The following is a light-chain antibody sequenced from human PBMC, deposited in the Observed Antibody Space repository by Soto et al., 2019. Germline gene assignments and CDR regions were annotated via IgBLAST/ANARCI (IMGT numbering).Light chain of an antibody. V-gene: IGKV3-20*01. J-gene: IGKJ3*01. CDR3: QQGFT. CDR1: KSLAGRY. CDR2: GAS. Sequence: EIVLTQSPGTLSLSPGERATLSCRASKSLAGRYLGWYQQKPGQAPRLLIYGASKRATGIPDRFSGSGSVTDFTLTMSRLEAVDFAVYFCQQGFTFGPGTKVDLK.